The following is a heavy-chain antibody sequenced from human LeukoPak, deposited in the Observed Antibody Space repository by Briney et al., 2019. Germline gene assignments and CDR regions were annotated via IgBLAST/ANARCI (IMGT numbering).Heavy chain of an antibody. D-gene: IGHD3-9*01. J-gene: IGHJ3*02. CDR2: ISSSSSTI. V-gene: IGHV3-48*01. Sequence: GGSLRLSCAASGFTFSSYSMDWVRQAPGKGLEWVSYISSSSSTIYYADSVKGRFTISRDNAKNSLYLQMNSLRAEDTAVYYCAEGPYYDILTCYSSDAFHIWGQGTVVTVSS. CDR3: AEGPYYDILTCYSSDAFHI. CDR1: GFTFSSYS.